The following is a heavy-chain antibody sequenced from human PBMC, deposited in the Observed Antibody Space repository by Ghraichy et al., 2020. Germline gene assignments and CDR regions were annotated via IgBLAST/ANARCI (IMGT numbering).Heavy chain of an antibody. V-gene: IGHV4-34*01. D-gene: IGHD3-10*01. Sequence: SETLSLTCAVYGGSFSGYYWSWIRQPPGKGLEWIGEINHSGSTNYNPSLKSRVTISVDTSKNQFSLKLSSVTAADTAVYYCARSLSPGSRSVRGRGDYWGQGTLVTVSS. J-gene: IGHJ4*02. CDR2: INHSGST. CDR3: ARSLSPGSRSVRGRGDY. CDR1: GGSFSGYY.